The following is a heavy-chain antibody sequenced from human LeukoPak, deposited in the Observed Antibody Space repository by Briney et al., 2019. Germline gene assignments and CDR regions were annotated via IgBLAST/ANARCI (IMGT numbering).Heavy chain of an antibody. V-gene: IGHV3-74*01. CDR1: GFTFSSYT. J-gene: IGHJ2*01. D-gene: IGHD5-18*01. CDR2: INSDGSST. Sequence: GGSLRLSCAASGFTFSSYTMNWVRQAPGKGLVWVSPINSDGSSTSYADSVKGRFTISRDNAKNTLYLQMNSLRAEDTAVYYCQVDTAMVSNWYFDLWGRGTLVTVSS. CDR3: QVDTAMVSNWYFDL.